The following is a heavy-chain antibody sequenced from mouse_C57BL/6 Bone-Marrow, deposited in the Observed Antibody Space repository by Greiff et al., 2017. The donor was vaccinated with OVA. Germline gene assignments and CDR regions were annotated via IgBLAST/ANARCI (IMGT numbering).Heavy chain of an antibody. Sequence: SYYIHWVKQRPGQGLEWIGWIYPGSGNTKYNEKFKGKATLTADTSSSTAYMQLSSLTSEDSAVYYCARRYYYGSPDYWGKGTTLTVSS. J-gene: IGHJ2*01. CDR2: IYPGSGNT. CDR1: SYY. V-gene: IGHV1-66*01. CDR3: ARRYYYGSPDY. D-gene: IGHD1-1*01.